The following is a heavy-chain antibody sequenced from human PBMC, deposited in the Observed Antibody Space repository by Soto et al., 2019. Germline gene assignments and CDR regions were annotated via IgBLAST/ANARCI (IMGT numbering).Heavy chain of an antibody. CDR2: ISGSTGNT. J-gene: IGHJ4*02. D-gene: IGHD5-18*01. Sequence: GSLRLSCSAAGFTFSNYAMNWVRQAPVKGLEWVSGISGSTGNTYYADSLKGRFTISRDNSKNTVYLQMHSLRAEDTALYYCAKGEDSFGFTRFDFWGQGNLVTVSS. CDR1: GFTFSNYA. CDR3: AKGEDSFGFTRFDF. V-gene: IGHV3-23*01.